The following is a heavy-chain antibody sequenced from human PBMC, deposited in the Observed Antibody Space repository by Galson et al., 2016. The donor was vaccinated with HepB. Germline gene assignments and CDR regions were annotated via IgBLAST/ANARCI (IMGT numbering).Heavy chain of an antibody. Sequence: SLRLSCAASGFTFSDYYMSWIRQAPGKGLEWVSYISSSSSYTNYAESVKGRFTISRDNAKNSLYLQMNSLRAEDTAVYYCARAQTTVVTYIDNWGQGTLGTVSS. CDR3: ARAQTTVVTYIDN. D-gene: IGHD4-23*01. V-gene: IGHV3-11*06. CDR1: GFTFSDYY. CDR2: ISSSSSYT. J-gene: IGHJ4*02.